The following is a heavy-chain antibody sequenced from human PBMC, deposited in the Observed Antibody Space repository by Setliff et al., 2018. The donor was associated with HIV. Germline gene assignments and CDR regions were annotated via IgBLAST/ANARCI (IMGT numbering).Heavy chain of an antibody. V-gene: IGHV3-64*02. CDR3: ARDRQPLSSSGWGSHMDV. D-gene: IGHD6-19*01. CDR2: ISSSGGTT. J-gene: IGHJ6*02. CDR1: GFTFSTYA. Sequence: PGGSLRLSCAASGFTFSTYAMTWVRQAPGKGLEWVSSISSSGGTTYFADTVKGRFIVSRDNSKNTLYLQMGSLRTEDMAVYFCARDRQPLSSSGWGSHMDVWGQGTTVTVSS.